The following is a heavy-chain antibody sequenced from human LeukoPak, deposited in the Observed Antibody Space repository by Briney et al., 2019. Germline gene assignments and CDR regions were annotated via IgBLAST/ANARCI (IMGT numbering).Heavy chain of an antibody. V-gene: IGHV3-20*04. CDR2: INWNGGST. CDR1: GFTFDDYG. J-gene: IGHJ3*02. CDR3: ARDGEYCSSTSCPFPWAFDI. D-gene: IGHD2-2*01. Sequence: SGGSLRLSCAASGFTFDDYGMSWVRQAPGKGLEWVSSINWNGGSTGYADPVKGRFTISRDNAKNSLYLQMNSLRAEDTALYYCARDGEYCSSTSCPFPWAFDIWGQGTMVTVSS.